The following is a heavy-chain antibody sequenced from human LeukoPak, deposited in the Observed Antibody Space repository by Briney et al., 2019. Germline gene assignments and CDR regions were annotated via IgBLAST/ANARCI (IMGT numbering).Heavy chain of an antibody. D-gene: IGHD6-6*01. CDR1: GGSFSGYY. CDR3: ARGGRPKFDP. V-gene: IGHV4-34*01. J-gene: IGHJ5*02. CDR2: INHSGST. Sequence: SETLSLTCAVYGGSFSGYYWSWIRQPPGKGLEWIGEINHSGSTNYNPSLKSRVTISVDTSKNQFSLKLSSVTAADTAVYYCARGGRPKFDPWGQGTLVTVPS.